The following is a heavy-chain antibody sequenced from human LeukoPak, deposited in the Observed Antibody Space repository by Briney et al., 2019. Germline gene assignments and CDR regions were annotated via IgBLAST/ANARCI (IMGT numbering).Heavy chain of an antibody. J-gene: IGHJ6*02. Sequence: ASVKVSCKVSGYTLTELSMHWVRQAPGKGLEWMGGFDPEDGETIYAQKFQGRVTMTADTSTATAYMELSSLRSADTAVYYCATSMRITIFGVVINYATAVCGQATTATVSS. V-gene: IGHV1-24*01. CDR3: ATSMRITIFGVVINYATAV. CDR2: FDPEDGET. D-gene: IGHD3-3*01. CDR1: GYTLTELS.